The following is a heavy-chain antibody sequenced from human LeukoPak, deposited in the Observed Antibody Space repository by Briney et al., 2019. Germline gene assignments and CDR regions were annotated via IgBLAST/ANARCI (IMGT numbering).Heavy chain of an antibody. D-gene: IGHD2-15*01. CDR3: ATDLGGYCSGGSCYYY. J-gene: IGHJ4*02. CDR2: FDPEDGET. V-gene: IGHV1-24*01. CDR1: GYTLTELS. Sequence: ASVKVSCKVSGYTLTELSMHWVRQAPGKGLEWMGGFDPEDGETIHAQKFQGRVTMTEDTSTDTAYMELSSLRSEDTAVYYCATDLGGYCSGGSCYYYWGQGTLVTVSS.